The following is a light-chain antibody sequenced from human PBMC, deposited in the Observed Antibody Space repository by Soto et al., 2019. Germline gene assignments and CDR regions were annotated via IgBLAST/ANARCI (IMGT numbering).Light chain of an antibody. Sequence: DIQMTQSPSTLSASVGDRVTITCLASQSISCWLAWYQQKPGKAPKLLIYDASSLESGVPSRFSGSGSGTEFTLTISSLQPDDFATYYCQQYNSYRYTFGQGTKLEIK. CDR1: QSISCW. V-gene: IGKV1-5*01. J-gene: IGKJ2*01. CDR2: DAS. CDR3: QQYNSYRYT.